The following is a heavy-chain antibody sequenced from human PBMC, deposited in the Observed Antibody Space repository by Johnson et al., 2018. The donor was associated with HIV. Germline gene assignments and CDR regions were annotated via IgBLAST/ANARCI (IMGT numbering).Heavy chain of an antibody. V-gene: IGHV3-7*03. J-gene: IGHJ3*02. CDR1: GFTFSSYG. D-gene: IGHD6-13*01. Sequence: VQLVESGGGVVQPGRSLRLSCAASGFTFSSYGMHCVRQAPGKGLEWVANIKQDGSEKYYVDSVKGRFTISRDNAKNSLYLQMNSLRAEDTALYYCAKGRGSNWYTGAFDIWGQGTMVTVSA. CDR2: IKQDGSEK. CDR3: AKGRGSNWYTGAFDI.